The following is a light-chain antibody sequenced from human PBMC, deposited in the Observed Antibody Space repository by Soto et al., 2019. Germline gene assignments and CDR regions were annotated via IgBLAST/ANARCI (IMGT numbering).Light chain of an antibody. CDR1: SSNIGSNT. J-gene: IGLJ1*01. CDR2: SNN. Sequence: QSVLTQPPSASGTPGQRVTISCSGSSSNIGSNTVNWYQQLPGTAPKLLIYSNNQRPSGVPDRFSGSKSGTSASLAISGLQSEDEADYYGAAWDDSLNGYVFGTGTNVTVL. CDR3: AAWDDSLNGYV. V-gene: IGLV1-44*01.